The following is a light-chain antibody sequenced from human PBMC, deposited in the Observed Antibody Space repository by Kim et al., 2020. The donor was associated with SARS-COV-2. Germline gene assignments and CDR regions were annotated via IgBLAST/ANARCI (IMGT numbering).Light chain of an antibody. Sequence: DIQVTQSPSSVSASVGDRVTITCRAGQTIDTYLNWYQQKPGRAPELLIYAASSLQSGVPSRFSGSGSGTDFTLTLSSLEPEDFATYYCQQSYSAPYTFGQGTKLEI. CDR2: AAS. J-gene: IGKJ2*01. CDR3: QQSYSAPYT. V-gene: IGKV1-39*01. CDR1: QTIDTY.